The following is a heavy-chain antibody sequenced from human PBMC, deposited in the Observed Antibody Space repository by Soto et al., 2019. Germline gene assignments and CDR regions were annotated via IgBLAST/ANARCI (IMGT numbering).Heavy chain of an antibody. CDR1: GGTFSIYG. Sequence: QVQLVQSGAEVKKPGSSVKVSCKASGGTFSIYGSSWVRQAPGQGLEWMGGTIPIFGTPNYAQKFQGRVTITADKSTSTAYMELSRLRSEDTAVYYCASPYTSSFAFDIWGQGTVVTVSS. J-gene: IGHJ3*02. D-gene: IGHD6-6*01. CDR3: ASPYTSSFAFDI. V-gene: IGHV1-69*06. CDR2: TIPIFGTP.